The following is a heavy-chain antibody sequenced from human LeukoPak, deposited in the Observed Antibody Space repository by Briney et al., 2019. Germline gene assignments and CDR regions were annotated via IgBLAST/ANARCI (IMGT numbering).Heavy chain of an antibody. Sequence: PSETLSLTCTVSGGSISSSSYYWGWIRQPPGKGLEWIGSIYYSGSTYYNPSLKSRVTISVDTSKNQFSLKLSSVTAADTAVYYCARAYDSSGYCFDPWGQGTLVTVSS. D-gene: IGHD3-22*01. CDR1: GGSISSSSYY. CDR3: ARAYDSSGYCFDP. V-gene: IGHV4-39*01. J-gene: IGHJ5*02. CDR2: IYYSGST.